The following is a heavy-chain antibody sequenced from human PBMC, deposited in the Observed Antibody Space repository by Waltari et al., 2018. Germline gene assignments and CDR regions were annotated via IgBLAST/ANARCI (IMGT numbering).Heavy chain of an antibody. CDR1: GGSISNYY. CDR3: ARGSEGSYCSGGTCYSYYYMDV. D-gene: IGHD2-15*01. Sequence: QVQLQESGPGLVKPAETLSLTCPVSGGSISNYYCSWIRQPQGKGLEWIGYISYSGSTTYSPSLKSRVTITVDTSKKQFSLKLNFVTAADTAVYYCARGSEGSYCSGGTCYSYYYMDVWGKGTTVTVSS. CDR2: ISYSGST. J-gene: IGHJ6*03. V-gene: IGHV4-59*01.